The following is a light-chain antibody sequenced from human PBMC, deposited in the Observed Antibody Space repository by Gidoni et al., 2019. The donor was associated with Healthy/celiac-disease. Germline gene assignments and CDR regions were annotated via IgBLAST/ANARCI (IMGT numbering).Light chain of an antibody. CDR1: QSLSSSY. J-gene: IGKJ2*01. CDR2: GAS. CDR3: QQYGSSPFT. Sequence: DSVFTQSPGPLSLSPGERATLSCRASQSLSSSYLAWYQQKPGQAPRLLIYGASSRATGIPDRFSGRGSGTDFTLTISRLEPEDLAGYYCQQYGSSPFTFGQGTKLEIK. V-gene: IGKV3-20*01.